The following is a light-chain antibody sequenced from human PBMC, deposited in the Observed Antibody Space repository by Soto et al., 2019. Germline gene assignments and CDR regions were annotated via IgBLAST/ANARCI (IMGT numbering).Light chain of an antibody. CDR2: DAS. V-gene: IGKV1-5*02. CDR3: QQLNSYPIT. J-gene: IGKJ5*01. CDR1: HSISSW. Sequence: DIHMTQSPSTLSASVENIFTIICLASHSISSWLAWYQQKPGKAPKLLIYDASSLESGVPSRFSGSGFGTEFTLTISSLQPDDFATYYCQQLNSYPITFGQGTRLEIK.